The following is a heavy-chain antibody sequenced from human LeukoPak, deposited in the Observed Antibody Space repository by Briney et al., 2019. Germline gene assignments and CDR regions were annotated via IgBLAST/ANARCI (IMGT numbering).Heavy chain of an antibody. CDR1: GFTFSSYG. Sequence: PVVSLRLSCAASGFTFSSYGMHWVRQAPGKGLEWVAVIWYDGSNKYYAESVKGRFTISRDNSKNTLYLQMNSLRAEDTAVYYCAKDRGSALPVGVFDYWGQGTLVTVSS. D-gene: IGHD3-16*01. J-gene: IGHJ4*02. CDR3: AKDRGSALPVGVFDY. CDR2: IWYDGSNK. V-gene: IGHV3-33*06.